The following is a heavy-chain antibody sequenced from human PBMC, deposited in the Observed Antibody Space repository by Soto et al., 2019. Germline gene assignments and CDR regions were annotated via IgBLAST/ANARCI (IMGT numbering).Heavy chain of an antibody. V-gene: IGHV4-59*01. Sequence: LSLTCTVSGGSISSYYWSWIRQPPGKGLEWIGYIYYSGSTNYNPSLKSRVTISVDTSKNQFSLKLSSVTAADTAVYYCARMAAAAPDWFDPWGQGTLVTVS. CDR3: ARMAAAAPDWFDP. CDR2: IYYSGST. D-gene: IGHD6-13*01. CDR1: GGSISSYY. J-gene: IGHJ5*02.